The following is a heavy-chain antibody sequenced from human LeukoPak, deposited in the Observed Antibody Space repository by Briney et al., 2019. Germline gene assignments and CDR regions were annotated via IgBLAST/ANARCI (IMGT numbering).Heavy chain of an antibody. D-gene: IGHD2-15*01. V-gene: IGHV4-30-2*05. CDR1: GGSISSGGYY. CDR3: ARDVVGGIDY. J-gene: IGHJ4*02. CDR2: IYHSGST. Sequence: SETLSLTCTVSGGSISSGGYYWSWIRQPPGKGLEWIGYIYHSGSTYYNPSLKSRVTISVDTSKNQFSLKLSSVTAADTAVYYCARDVVGGIDYWGQGTLVTVSS.